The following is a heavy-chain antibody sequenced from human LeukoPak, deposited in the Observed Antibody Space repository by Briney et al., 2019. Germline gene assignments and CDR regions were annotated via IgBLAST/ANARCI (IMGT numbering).Heavy chain of an antibody. CDR1: EFSVGSNY. CDR3: AKDRETFNDY. CDR2: ISSTSRHI. D-gene: IGHD1-26*01. Sequence: GGSLRLSCAASEFSVGSNYMTWVRQAPGKGLEWVSSISSTSRHIYYADSVKGRFTISRDNAKNSLYLQMNSLRAEDTAVYYCAKDRETFNDYWGQGTLVTVSS. V-gene: IGHV3-21*04. J-gene: IGHJ4*02.